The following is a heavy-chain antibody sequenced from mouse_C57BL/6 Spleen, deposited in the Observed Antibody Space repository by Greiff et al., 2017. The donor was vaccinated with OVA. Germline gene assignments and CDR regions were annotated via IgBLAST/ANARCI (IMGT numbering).Heavy chain of an antibody. CDR2: IYPGDGDT. J-gene: IGHJ2*01. CDR3: ARNYYGSNYGYFDY. Sequence: QVQLQQSGPELVKPGASVKISCKASGYAFSSSWMNWVKQRPGKGLEWIGRIYPGDGDTNYNGKFKGKATLTADKSSSTAYMQLSSLTSEDSAVYFCARNYYGSNYGYFDYWGQGTTLTVSS. CDR1: GYAFSSSW. V-gene: IGHV1-82*01. D-gene: IGHD1-1*01.